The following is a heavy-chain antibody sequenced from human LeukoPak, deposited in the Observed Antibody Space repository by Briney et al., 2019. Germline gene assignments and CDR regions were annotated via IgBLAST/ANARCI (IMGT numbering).Heavy chain of an antibody. V-gene: IGHV1-18*01. CDR2: ISAYNGNT. CDR1: GYTFTSYG. J-gene: IGHJ4*02. CDR3: ADYDILTSYAPD. D-gene: IGHD3-9*01. Sequence: GASVKVSCKASGYTFTSYGISWVRQAPGQGLEWMGWISAYNGNTNYAQKLQGRVTMTTDTSTSTAYMELRSLRSDDTAVYYCADYDILTSYAPDWGQGILVTVSS.